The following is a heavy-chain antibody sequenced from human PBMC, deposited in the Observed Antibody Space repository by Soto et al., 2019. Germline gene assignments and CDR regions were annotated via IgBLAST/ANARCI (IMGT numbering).Heavy chain of an antibody. Sequence: ASVKVSCKASGYAFTSYDINWVRQATGQGLEWMGWMNPNSGNTGYAQKFQGRVTMTRNTSISTAYMELSSLRSEDTAVYYCARVGRAPGAFDIWGQGTMVTVSS. J-gene: IGHJ3*02. CDR3: ARVGRAPGAFDI. V-gene: IGHV1-8*01. CDR1: GYAFTSYD. CDR2: MNPNSGNT.